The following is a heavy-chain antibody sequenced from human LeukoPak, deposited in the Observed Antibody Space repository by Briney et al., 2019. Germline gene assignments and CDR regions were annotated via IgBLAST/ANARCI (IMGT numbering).Heavy chain of an antibody. Sequence: PGESLKISCKASGYSFDYYWIAWVRQMPGKGLEGMGIIYPDDSDSTYSPSFQGQVTISVDKSINTAYLQWSSLKASNTAIYYCARVGSVTNFGLVSYYFDYWGQGTLVTVSS. CDR3: ARVGSVTNFGLVSYYFDY. CDR2: IYPDDSDS. J-gene: IGHJ4*02. CDR1: GYSFDYYW. V-gene: IGHV5-51*01. D-gene: IGHD3-3*01.